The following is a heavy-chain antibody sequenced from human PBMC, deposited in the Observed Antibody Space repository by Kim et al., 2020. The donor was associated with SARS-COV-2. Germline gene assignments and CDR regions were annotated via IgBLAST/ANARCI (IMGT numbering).Heavy chain of an antibody. J-gene: IGHJ5*01. CDR3: VRGGTGDYTLQWFDS. CDR1: GFTFSSYS. Sequence: GGSLRLSCAASGFTFSSYSMHWVRQVPGKGLFWVSRINDDANITRYADSVTGRFTISRDNAKNTLHLQMNSLRAEDTAVYYCVRGGTGDYTLQWFDSWGQGTLVTVSP. D-gene: IGHD4-17*01. V-gene: IGHV3-74*01. CDR2: INDDANIT.